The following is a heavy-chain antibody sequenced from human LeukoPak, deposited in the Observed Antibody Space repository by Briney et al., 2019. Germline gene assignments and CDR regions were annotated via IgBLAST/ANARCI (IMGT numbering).Heavy chain of an antibody. Sequence: GGSLRLSCAASGFTFSSYWMSWVRQAPGKGLEWVANIKQDGSEKYYVDSVKGRFTISRDNAKNSLYLQMNSLRAEDTAVYYCARVSGVLRYFDWLPLQFDYWGQGTLVTVSS. CDR3: ARVSGVLRYFDWLPLQFDY. CDR1: GFTFSSYW. CDR2: IKQDGSEK. D-gene: IGHD3-9*01. J-gene: IGHJ4*02. V-gene: IGHV3-7*01.